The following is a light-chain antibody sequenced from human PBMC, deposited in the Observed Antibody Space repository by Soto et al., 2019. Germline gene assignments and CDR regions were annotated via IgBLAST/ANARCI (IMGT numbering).Light chain of an antibody. Sequence: IPVTQVPFTRSGDGRDGIDSTSRASQTISSWLAWYQQKPGKAPKLLIYKASTLKSGVPSRFSGSGSGKEFTLTISSLQPDDFATYYCQHYNSYSEAFGQGTKVDIK. V-gene: IGKV1-5*03. CDR3: QHYNSYSEA. J-gene: IGKJ1*01. CDR1: QTISSW. CDR2: KAS.